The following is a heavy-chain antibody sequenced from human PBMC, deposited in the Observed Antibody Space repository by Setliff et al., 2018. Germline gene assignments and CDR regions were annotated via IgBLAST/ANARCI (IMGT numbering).Heavy chain of an antibody. Sequence: SVKVSCKASGGTLSSYAISWVRQAPGQGLEWMGGIIPILGIANYAQKFQGRVTITADKSTSTAYMELSSLRSEDTAVYYCARVLLGSYCSSTSIYYFDYWGQGTLVTVSS. V-gene: IGHV1-69*10. J-gene: IGHJ4*02. CDR3: ARVLLGSYCSSTSIYYFDY. D-gene: IGHD2-2*01. CDR1: GGTLSSYA. CDR2: IIPILGIA.